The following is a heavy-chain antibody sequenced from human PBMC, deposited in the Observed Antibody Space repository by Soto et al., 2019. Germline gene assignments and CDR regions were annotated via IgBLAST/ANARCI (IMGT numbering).Heavy chain of an antibody. CDR2: MHYTGFS. D-gene: IGHD3-3*01. J-gene: IGHJ4*02. V-gene: IGHV4-59*02. CDR1: GDSVTSHY. CDR3: ARGRYDFWSGYTQYYFDY. Sequence: SETLSLTCSFSGDSVTSHYLTWIRQSPEKGLEWIGYMHYTGFSHYNPSLKSRLTISVDRSKNQFTLQLTSVTVADTAVYYCARGRYDFWSGYTQYYFDYWGQGTLVTVSS.